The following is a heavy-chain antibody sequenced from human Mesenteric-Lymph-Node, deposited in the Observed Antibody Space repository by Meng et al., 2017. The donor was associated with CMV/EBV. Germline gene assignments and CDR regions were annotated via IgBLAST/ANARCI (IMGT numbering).Heavy chain of an antibody. CDR2: IYYSGST. Sequence: ESLKISCTVSGGSISSSSYYWGWIRQPPGKGLEWIGSIYYSGSTYYNPSLKSRVTISVDTSKNQFSLKLSSVTAADTAVYYCASYDTGTGSFDYWGQGTLVTVSS. CDR1: GGSISSSSYY. J-gene: IGHJ4*02. D-gene: IGHD1-7*01. V-gene: IGHV4-39*01. CDR3: ASYDTGTGSFDY.